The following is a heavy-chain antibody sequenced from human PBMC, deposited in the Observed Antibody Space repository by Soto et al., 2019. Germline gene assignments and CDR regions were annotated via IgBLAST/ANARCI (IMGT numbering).Heavy chain of an antibody. CDR2: ISVYNGNT. CDR1: GYTFTSYG. CDR3: ARALDSSGYYHLDQIDY. J-gene: IGHJ4*02. V-gene: IGHV1-18*01. Sequence: QVQLVQSGAEVKKPGASVKVSCKASGYTFTSYGISWVRQAPGQGLEWMGWISVYNGNTNYAQNLQGRVTMTTDTSTSTAYMELRSLRSDDTAVYYCARALDSSGYYHLDQIDYWGQGTLVTVSS. D-gene: IGHD3-22*01.